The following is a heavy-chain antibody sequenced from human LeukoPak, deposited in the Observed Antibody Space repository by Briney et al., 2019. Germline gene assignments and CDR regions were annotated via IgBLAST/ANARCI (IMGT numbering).Heavy chain of an antibody. CDR1: GYTFTGYY. J-gene: IGHJ6*03. Sequence: GASVKVSCKASGYTFTGYYMHWVRQAPGQGLEWMGWINPNSGGTNYAQKFQGRVTMTRDTSISTAYMELSRLRSDDTAVYYCARGDSSSWSLYYYYYYMDVWGKGTTVTISS. CDR2: INPNSGGT. CDR3: ARGDSSSWSLYYYYYYMDV. D-gene: IGHD6-13*01. V-gene: IGHV1-2*02.